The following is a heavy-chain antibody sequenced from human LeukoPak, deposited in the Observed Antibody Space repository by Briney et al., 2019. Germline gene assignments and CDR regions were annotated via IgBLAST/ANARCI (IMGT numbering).Heavy chain of an antibody. V-gene: IGHV3-30*03. D-gene: IGHD4-11*01. Sequence: GGSLRLSCAASGFTFNTFGMHWVRQAPGKGLEWVALISYDGSNKYYADSVKGRFTISRDNSKNTLYLQMNSLRAEDTAVYYCARDGTTAEFDYWGQGTLVTVSS. CDR1: GFTFNTFG. CDR3: ARDGTTAEFDY. J-gene: IGHJ4*02. CDR2: ISYDGSNK.